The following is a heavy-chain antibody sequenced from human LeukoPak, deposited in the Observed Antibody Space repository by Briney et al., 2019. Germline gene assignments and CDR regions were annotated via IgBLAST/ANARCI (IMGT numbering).Heavy chain of an antibody. J-gene: IGHJ5*02. Sequence: PSETLSLTCTVSGGSISSYYWSWIRQPAGKGLEWIGRIYTSGSTNYDPSLKSRVAMSVDTSKNQFSLKLSSVTAADTAVYYCARGGYDIPLGPWGQGTLVTVSS. D-gene: IGHD3-9*01. CDR2: IYTSGST. V-gene: IGHV4-4*07. CDR1: GGSISSYY. CDR3: ARGGYDIPLGP.